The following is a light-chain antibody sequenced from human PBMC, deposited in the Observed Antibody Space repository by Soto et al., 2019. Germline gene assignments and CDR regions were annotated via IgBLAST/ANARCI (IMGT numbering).Light chain of an antibody. CDR1: SSNIAINT. CDR2: INN. CDR3: AAWDDSVNGWV. Sequence: QSVLTQPPSASGAPGQWVTISCSGGSSNIAINTVNWYLQLPGTAPKLLIYINNQRPTGVSDRFSGSKSGNSASLAITGLQSEDEGDYYCAAWDDSVNGWVFGGGTKLTVL. J-gene: IGLJ3*02. V-gene: IGLV1-44*01.